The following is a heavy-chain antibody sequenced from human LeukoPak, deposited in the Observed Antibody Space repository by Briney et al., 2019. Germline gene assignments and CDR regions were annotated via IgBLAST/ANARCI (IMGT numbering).Heavy chain of an antibody. V-gene: IGHV3-74*03. J-gene: IGHJ3*02. Sequence: PGGSLRLSCADSGFTFSSYWMHWVRQAPGKGLVWVSRLSGDGRRTTYADSVKGRFTISRDNAKNTLYLRMRTLRAEDTAVYYCARTRGNAFDIWGLGTLVTVSS. CDR1: GFTFSSYW. CDR2: LSGDGRRT. CDR3: ARTRGNAFDI. D-gene: IGHD3-10*01.